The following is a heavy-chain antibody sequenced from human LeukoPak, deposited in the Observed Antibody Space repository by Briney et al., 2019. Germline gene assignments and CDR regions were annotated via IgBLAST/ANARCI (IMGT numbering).Heavy chain of an antibody. J-gene: IGHJ3*02. D-gene: IGHD4-17*01. Sequence: GGSLRLSCAASGFTFDDYAMHWVRQAPGKGLEWVSGISWNSGSIGYADSVKGRFTISRDNAKNSLYLQMNSLRAEDTALYYCAKVPNYGDSLDAFDIWGQGTTVTVSS. CDR1: GFTFDDYA. CDR2: ISWNSGSI. V-gene: IGHV3-9*01. CDR3: AKVPNYGDSLDAFDI.